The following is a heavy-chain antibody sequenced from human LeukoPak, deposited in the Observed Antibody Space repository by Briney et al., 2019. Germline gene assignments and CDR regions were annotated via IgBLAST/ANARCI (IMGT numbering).Heavy chain of an antibody. D-gene: IGHD3-10*01. J-gene: IGHJ4*02. Sequence: SETLSLTCAVYGGSVSGYYWSWIRQPPGKGLEWMGEINHSGSTNYNPSLKSRVTISVDTSKNQFSLKLSSVTAADTAVYYCARSISMVRGVTNDYWGQGTLVTVSS. CDR2: INHSGST. V-gene: IGHV4-34*01. CDR3: ARSISMVRGVTNDY. CDR1: GGSVSGYY.